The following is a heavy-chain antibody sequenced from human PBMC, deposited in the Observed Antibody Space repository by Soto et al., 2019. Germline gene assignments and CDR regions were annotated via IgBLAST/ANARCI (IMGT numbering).Heavy chain of an antibody. CDR2: ISYDGSNK. Sequence: RLSCAASGFTFSSYGMHWVRQAPGKGLEWVAVISYDGSNKYYADSVKGRFTISRDNSKNTLYLQMNSLRAEDTAVYYCAKDLEGRIAAAGHPYYYYYGMDVWGQGTTVTVSS. D-gene: IGHD6-13*01. CDR3: AKDLEGRIAAAGHPYYYYYGMDV. CDR1: GFTFSSYG. V-gene: IGHV3-30*18. J-gene: IGHJ6*02.